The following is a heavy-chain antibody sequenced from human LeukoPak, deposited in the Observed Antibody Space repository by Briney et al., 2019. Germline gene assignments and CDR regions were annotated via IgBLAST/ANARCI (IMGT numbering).Heavy chain of an antibody. Sequence: PGGSLRLSCAASGFTFNNYDIHWVRQAPGKGLEWVAVMWHDGSNKFYADSVKGRFTISRDNSQNTLYLQMNSLRAEDTAVYYCASDSGYSSGWYFDYWGQGTLVTVSS. J-gene: IGHJ4*02. V-gene: IGHV3-33*01. CDR3: ASDSGYSSGWYFDY. D-gene: IGHD6-19*01. CDR2: MWHDGSNK. CDR1: GFTFNNYD.